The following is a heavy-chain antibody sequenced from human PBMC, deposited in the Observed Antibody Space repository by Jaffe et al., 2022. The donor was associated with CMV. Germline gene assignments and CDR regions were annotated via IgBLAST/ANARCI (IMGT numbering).Heavy chain of an antibody. D-gene: IGHD1-1*01. J-gene: IGHJ5*02. CDR1: GFTFSKCG. Sequence: QVQLVESGGGVVQPGRSLRLSCAASGFTFSKCGMYWVRQAPGKGLEWVASITYDASNTHYADSVKGRFTVSRDNSKNTVYLQMNSLRGDDTAVYYCAKKTICTILKTGTWFDPWGQGTRVTVSS. V-gene: IGHV3-30*18. CDR2: ITYDASNT. CDR3: AKKTICTILKTGTWFDP.